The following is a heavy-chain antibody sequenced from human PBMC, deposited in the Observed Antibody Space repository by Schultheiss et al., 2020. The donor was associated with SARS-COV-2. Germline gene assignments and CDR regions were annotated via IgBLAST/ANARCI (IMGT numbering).Heavy chain of an antibody. V-gene: IGHV4-4*02. CDR3: ARQPRSTTIFGVVMHFDY. J-gene: IGHJ4*02. CDR1: GGSISSDNW. CDR2: IYHSGST. D-gene: IGHD3-3*01. Sequence: SETLSLTCAVSGGSISSDNWWSWVRQPPGKGLEWIGEIYHSGSTNYNPSLKSRVTISVDKSKNQFSLKLSSVTAADTAVYYCARQPRSTTIFGVVMHFDYWGQGTLVTVSS.